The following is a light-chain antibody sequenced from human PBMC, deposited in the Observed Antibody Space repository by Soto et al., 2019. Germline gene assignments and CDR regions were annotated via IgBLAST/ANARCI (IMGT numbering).Light chain of an antibody. V-gene: IGKV3-20*01. CDR3: QQYRT. CDR2: EAS. J-gene: IGKJ1*01. Sequence: EIVLTQSPGTLSLSPRERTCLSCRASQSVSSSSLAWYQQNPGQAPRLLIYEASSRATGIPDRFSGSGSGTDFTLTISRLEPEDFAVYYCQQYRTFGQGTKVDIK. CDR1: QSVSSSS.